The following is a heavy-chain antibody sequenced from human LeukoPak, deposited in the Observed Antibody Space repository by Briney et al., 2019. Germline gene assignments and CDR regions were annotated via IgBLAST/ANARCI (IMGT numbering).Heavy chain of an antibody. CDR3: ARWDCSSGTCYYLDY. J-gene: IGHJ4*02. Sequence: SEALPLTCSVSGGSINNYYWGWIRRPPGRGLEYIGHIYYTGKTDYNPSFKSRVTMPVDTSKNQLSLKLHFLTAADTAVYYCARWDCSSGTCYYLDYWGQGTLVIVSS. CDR1: GGSINNYY. V-gene: IGHV4-59*01. CDR2: IYYTGKT. D-gene: IGHD2-15*01.